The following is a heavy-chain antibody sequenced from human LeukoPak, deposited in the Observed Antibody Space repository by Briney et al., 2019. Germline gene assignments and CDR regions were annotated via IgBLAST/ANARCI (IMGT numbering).Heavy chain of an antibody. CDR1: GASLSSNY. CDR3: ARLNIHNWFAP. J-gene: IGHJ5*02. D-gene: IGHD2/OR15-2a*01. CDR2: IYTSGST. V-gene: IGHV4-4*07. Sequence: SETLSLTCTVSGASLSSNYWSWIRQPAGKGLEWIGRIYTSGSTDYNPSLESRVTMSVDTSKNQFSLKLSSVTAADTAVYYCARLNIHNWFAPWGQGTLLTVSS.